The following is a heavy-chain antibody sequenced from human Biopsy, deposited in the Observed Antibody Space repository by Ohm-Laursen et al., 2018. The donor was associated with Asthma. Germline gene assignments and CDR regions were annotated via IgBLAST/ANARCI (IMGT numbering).Heavy chain of an antibody. CDR3: ARGDSSGWSQYYFDY. CDR2: IYSGGGT. J-gene: IGHJ4*02. CDR1: GFAVSRDH. D-gene: IGHD6-19*01. Sequence: SLRLSCAASGFAVSRDHMFWVRQAPGKGLEWVSVIYSGGGTYYADSVQGRVTISRDNSKNTLSLQMNSLRAEDTAVYYCARGDSSGWSQYYFDYWGQGTLVTVSS. V-gene: IGHV3-53*01.